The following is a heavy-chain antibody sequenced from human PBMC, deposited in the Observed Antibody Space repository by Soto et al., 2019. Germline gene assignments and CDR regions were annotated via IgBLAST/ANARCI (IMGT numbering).Heavy chain of an antibody. D-gene: IGHD3-22*01. CDR3: ARDRKAGIVVVRDAFDI. CDR2: IYHSGST. Sequence: SETLSLTCTVSGYSISSGYYWGWIRQPPGKGLEWIGRIYHSGSTYYNPSLKSRVTISVDTAKNQFSLKLGSVTAEDAAVYYCARDRKAGIVVVRDAFDIWGQGTMVTVSS. J-gene: IGHJ3*02. CDR1: GYSISSGYY. V-gene: IGHV4-38-2*02.